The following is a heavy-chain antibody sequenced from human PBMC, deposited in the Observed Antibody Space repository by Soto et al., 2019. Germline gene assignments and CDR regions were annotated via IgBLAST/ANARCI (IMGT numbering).Heavy chain of an antibody. V-gene: IGHV4-59*01. CDR3: ARVGSSSWYSYYYYGMDV. J-gene: IGHJ6*02. CDR1: GGSISSYY. D-gene: IGHD6-13*01. Sequence: SETLSLTCTVSGGSISSYYWSWIRQPPGKGLEWIGYIYYSGSTNYNPSLKSRVTISVDTSKNQFSLKLSSVTAADTVVYYCARVGSSSWYSYYYYGMDVWGQGTTVTVSS. CDR2: IYYSGST.